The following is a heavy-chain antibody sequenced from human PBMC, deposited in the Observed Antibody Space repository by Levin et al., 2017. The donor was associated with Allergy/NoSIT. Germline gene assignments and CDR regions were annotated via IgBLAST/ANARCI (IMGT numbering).Heavy chain of an antibody. CDR1: GFTFSSFG. Sequence: GGSLRLSCAASGFTFSSFGMHWVRQAPGKGPEWVAVIAYDGNNRYYADSVKGRFTISRDNSKNTLYLQMNSLRGEDTAVYYCAKDRGYSYGLIDYWGQGTLVTVSS. V-gene: IGHV3-30*18. D-gene: IGHD5-18*01. J-gene: IGHJ4*02. CDR3: AKDRGYSYGLIDY. CDR2: IAYDGNNR.